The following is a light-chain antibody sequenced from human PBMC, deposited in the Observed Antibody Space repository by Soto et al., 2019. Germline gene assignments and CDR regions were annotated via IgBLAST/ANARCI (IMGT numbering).Light chain of an antibody. CDR2: DAS. CDR3: QQSYGPPPT. V-gene: IGKV1-39*01. Sequence: DIQMTQSPPSLSASIGDRVTVTCRASQSIITYLNWYQQKAGRAPNLLIHDASTLQSGVPSRFSGSGSGTDFTLNISSLQPEDFATYYCQQSYGPPPTFGRGTKVDIK. CDR1: QSIITY. J-gene: IGKJ1*01.